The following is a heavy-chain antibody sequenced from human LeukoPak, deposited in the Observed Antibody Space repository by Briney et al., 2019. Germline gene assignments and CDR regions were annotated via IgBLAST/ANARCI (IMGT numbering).Heavy chain of an antibody. CDR2: INPNSGGT. J-gene: IGHJ5*02. D-gene: IGHD1-14*01. CDR1: GYTFTGYY. Sequence: GASVKVSCKASGYTFTGYYMHWLRQAPGQGLEWMGWINPNSGGTNYAQKFQGRVTMTRDTSISTAYMELSRLRSDDTAVYYCARGGITQRPNWFDPWGQGTLVTVSS. V-gene: IGHV1-2*02. CDR3: ARGGITQRPNWFDP.